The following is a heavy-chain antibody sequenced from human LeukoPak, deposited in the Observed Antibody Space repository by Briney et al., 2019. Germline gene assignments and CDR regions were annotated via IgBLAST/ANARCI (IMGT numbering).Heavy chain of an antibody. CDR2: IKSKNDGGTT. V-gene: IGHV3-15*07. D-gene: IGHD5-12*01. Sequence: GGSLRLSCAASGFPFSKTWMNWVRQAPGKGLEWVGRIKSKNDGGTTDYAAPVKGRFTISRDDSKNTLYLQMNSLRAEDTAVYYCATQWLRALYYFDYWGQGTLVTVSS. J-gene: IGHJ4*02. CDR1: GFPFSKTW. CDR3: ATQWLRALYYFDY.